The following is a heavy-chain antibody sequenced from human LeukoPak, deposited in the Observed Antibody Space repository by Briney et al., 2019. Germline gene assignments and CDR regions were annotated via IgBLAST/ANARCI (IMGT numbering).Heavy chain of an antibody. J-gene: IGHJ2*01. CDR1: GASINNNY. D-gene: IGHD1-14*01. Sequence: SETLPLTCAVSGASINNNYWTWVRQPPGKGLEWIGYIYSNGNTNYNPSLKGRVTMSIETSKNQFSLQLPSVTAADTAVYYCASGTFDGPLYGTYWYFHVWGRGTLVTVSS. V-gene: IGHV4-59*01. CDR3: ASGTFDGPLYGTYWYFHV. CDR2: IYSNGNT.